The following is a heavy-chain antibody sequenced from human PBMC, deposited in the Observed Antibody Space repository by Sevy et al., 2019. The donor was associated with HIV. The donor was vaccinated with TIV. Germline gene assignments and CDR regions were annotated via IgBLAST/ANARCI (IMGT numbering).Heavy chain of an antibody. J-gene: IGHJ6*02. V-gene: IGHV3-21*01. CDR1: GFMFSSYS. CDR3: AGPDATGGMDV. CDR2: ISSDSNYI. Sequence: GVSLRLSCAASGFMFSSYSMNWVRQAPGKGLEWVSSISSDSNYIYYADSVKGRFTISRDNAKNSLYLQMNSLGAEDTAVYYCAGPDATGGMDVWGQGSTVTVSS.